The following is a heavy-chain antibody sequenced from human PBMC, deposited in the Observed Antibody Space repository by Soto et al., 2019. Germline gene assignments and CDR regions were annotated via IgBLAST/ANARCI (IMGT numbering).Heavy chain of an antibody. D-gene: IGHD3-9*01. J-gene: IGHJ6*02. CDR3: ATAYDILTGYPSWAYYYYGMDV. V-gene: IGHV1-24*01. CDR1: GYTLTELS. CDR2: FDPDDGET. Sequence: ASVKVSCKVSGYTLTELSMHWVRQAPGKGLEWMGGFDPDDGETIYAQKFQGRVTMTEDTSTDTAYMGLSSLRSEDTAVYYCATAYDILTGYPSWAYYYYGMDVWGQGTTVTVSS.